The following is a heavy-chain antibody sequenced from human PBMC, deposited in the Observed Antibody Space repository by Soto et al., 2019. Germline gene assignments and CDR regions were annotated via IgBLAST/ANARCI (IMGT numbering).Heavy chain of an antibody. CDR2: IYYSGST. V-gene: IGHV4-39*02. CDR3: AREGPPGAVIPEKGIVSY. CDR1: VGSISSSSYY. Sequence: QLQLQESGPGLVKPSETLSLTCTVSVGSISSSSYYWGGIGQPPGKGWEGLGSIYYSGSTYYNPSLKSRVTISVDTSKNQFSLKLSSVTAADTAVYYCAREGPPGAVIPEKGIVSYWGQGTLVTVSS. J-gene: IGHJ4*02. D-gene: IGHD2-21*01.